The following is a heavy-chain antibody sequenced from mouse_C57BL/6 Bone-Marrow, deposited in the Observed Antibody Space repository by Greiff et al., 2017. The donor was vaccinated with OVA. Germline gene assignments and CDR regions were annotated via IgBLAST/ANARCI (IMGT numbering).Heavy chain of an antibody. Sequence: EVHLVESGPGLVKPSQSLSLTCSVTGYSITSGYYWNWIRQFPGNKLEWMGYISYDGSNNYNPSLKNRISITRDTSKNQFFLKLNSVTTEDTATYYCAREGTMIRDYYYAMDYWGQGTSVTVSS. J-gene: IGHJ4*01. CDR1: GYSITSGYY. CDR2: ISYDGSN. V-gene: IGHV3-6*01. CDR3: AREGTMIRDYYYAMDY. D-gene: IGHD2-4*01.